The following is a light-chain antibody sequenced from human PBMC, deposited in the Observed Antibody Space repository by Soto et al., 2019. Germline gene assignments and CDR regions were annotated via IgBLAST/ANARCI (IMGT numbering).Light chain of an antibody. Sequence: QSVLTQPASVSGSPGQSITISCTGTSSDVGGYNYVSWYQQHPGKAPKLLIYDVTNRPSGVSSRFSGSKSGNTASLTISGLQAEDEAEYYCSSYTTSSTWVFGGGTKLTVL. CDR3: SSYTTSSTWV. CDR1: SSDVGGYNY. CDR2: DVT. V-gene: IGLV2-14*01. J-gene: IGLJ3*02.